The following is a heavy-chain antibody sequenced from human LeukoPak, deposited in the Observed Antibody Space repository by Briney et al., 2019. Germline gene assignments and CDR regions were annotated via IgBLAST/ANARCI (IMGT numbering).Heavy chain of an antibody. D-gene: IGHD3-22*01. CDR2: IYTSGST. Sequence: SETLSLTCTVSGGSISSYYWSWIRQPAGKGLEWIGRIYTSGSTNYNPSLKSRVTMSVDTSKNQFSLKLSSVTAADTAVYYCASTYYYDSSGYYYVDYWGQGTLVTVSS. CDR3: ASTYYYDSSGYYYVDY. CDR1: GGSISSYY. J-gene: IGHJ4*02. V-gene: IGHV4-4*07.